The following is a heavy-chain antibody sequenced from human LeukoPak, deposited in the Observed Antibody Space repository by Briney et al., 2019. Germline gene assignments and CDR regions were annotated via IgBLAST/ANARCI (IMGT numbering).Heavy chain of an antibody. Sequence: PGGSLRLSCAASGFTFSTSSMNWVRQAPGKGLEWVSSISGSSSYIYYAHSVKGRFTISRDNAKNSVYLQMNSLTAEDTAVYYCARQSHGYILFDYWGQGTLVTVSS. V-gene: IGHV3-21*01. D-gene: IGHD5-24*01. CDR3: ARQSHGYILFDY. J-gene: IGHJ4*02. CDR2: ISGSSSYI. CDR1: GFTFSTSS.